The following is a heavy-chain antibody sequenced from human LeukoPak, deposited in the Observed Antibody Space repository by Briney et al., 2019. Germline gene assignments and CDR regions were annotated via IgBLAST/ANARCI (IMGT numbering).Heavy chain of an antibody. D-gene: IGHD3-10*01. CDR2: INHSGST. V-gene: IGHV4-34*01. CDR1: GGSFSGYY. Sequence: SETLSLTCAVYGGSFSGYYWSWIRQPPGKGLEWIGEINHSGSTNYNPSLKSRVTISVDTSKNQFSLKLSSVTAADTAVYYCARFRRVSGFGYYYYMDVWGKGTTVTVSS. J-gene: IGHJ6*03. CDR3: ARFRRVSGFGYYYYMDV.